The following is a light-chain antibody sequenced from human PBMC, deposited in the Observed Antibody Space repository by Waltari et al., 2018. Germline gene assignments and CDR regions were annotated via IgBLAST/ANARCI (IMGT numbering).Light chain of an antibody. CDR1: TSDVGSYNL. V-gene: IGLV2-23*01. CDR2: GDR. CDR3: SSYAGYNIWV. J-gene: IGLJ3*02. Sequence: QSALTQPASVSGSPGQSITISCTGTTSDVGSYNLVSWFQQHAGKAPKRIIFGDRKRPSGGSNRFSGSKSGNTASLTISGLQAEDEADYYCSSYAGYNIWVFGGGTKLTVL.